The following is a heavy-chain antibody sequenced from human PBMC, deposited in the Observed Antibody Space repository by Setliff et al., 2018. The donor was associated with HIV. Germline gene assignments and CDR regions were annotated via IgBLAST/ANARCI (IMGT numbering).Heavy chain of an antibody. Sequence: GGSLRLSCAASGFTVSTYYTSWVRQAPGKGLEWVSTIYSGGSTYHADSVKGRFTLSRDNFKNTLYLEMNSLRSEDTAVYYCAKDRGRGNWLDPWGQGTLVTVSS. J-gene: IGHJ5*02. V-gene: IGHV3-53*05. CDR1: GFTVSTYY. D-gene: IGHD3-16*01. CDR2: IYSGGST. CDR3: AKDRGRGNWLDP.